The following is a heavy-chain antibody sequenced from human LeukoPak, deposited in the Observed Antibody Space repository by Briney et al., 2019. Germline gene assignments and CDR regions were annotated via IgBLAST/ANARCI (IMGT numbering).Heavy chain of an antibody. D-gene: IGHD3-3*01. CDR1: GFTFSSYW. J-gene: IGHJ6*02. Sequence: PGGSLRLSCAASGFTFSSYWMNWVRQAPGKGLEWVSSISSSSSYIYYADSVKGRFTISRDNAKNSLYLQMNSLRAEDTAVYHCARGWDYDFWSGYPYYYYGMDVWGQGTTVTVSS. CDR3: ARGWDYDFWSGYPYYYYGMDV. V-gene: IGHV3-21*01. CDR2: ISSSSSYI.